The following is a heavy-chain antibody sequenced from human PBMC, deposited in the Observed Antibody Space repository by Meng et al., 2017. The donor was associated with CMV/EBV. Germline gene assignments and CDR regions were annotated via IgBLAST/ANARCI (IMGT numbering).Heavy chain of an antibody. V-gene: IGHV1-2*02. CDR1: GYTFTGYY. Sequence: ASVTVSCKASGYTFTGYYMHWVRQAPGQGLEWMGWINPNSGGTNYAQKFQGRVTRTRDTSISTAYMELSRLRSDDTAVYYCAIEKGVAGKDYYYGMDVWGQGTTVTVSS. CDR2: INPNSGGT. J-gene: IGHJ6*02. D-gene: IGHD6-19*01. CDR3: AIEKGVAGKDYYYGMDV.